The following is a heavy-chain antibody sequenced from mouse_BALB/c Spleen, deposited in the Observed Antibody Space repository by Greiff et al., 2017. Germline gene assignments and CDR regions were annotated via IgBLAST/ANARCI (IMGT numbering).Heavy chain of an antibody. V-gene: IGHV2-6-7*01. CDR3: ARVYYYGSSWYFDV. CDR2: IWGDGST. D-gene: IGHD1-1*01. CDR1: GFSLTGYG. J-gene: IGHJ1*01. Sequence: VKLVESGPGLVAPSQSLSITCTVSGFSLTGYGVNWVRQPPGKGLEWLGLIWGDGSTDYNSALKSRLSISKDNSKSQVFLKMNSLQTDDTARYYCARVYYYGSSWYFDVWGAGTTVTVSS.